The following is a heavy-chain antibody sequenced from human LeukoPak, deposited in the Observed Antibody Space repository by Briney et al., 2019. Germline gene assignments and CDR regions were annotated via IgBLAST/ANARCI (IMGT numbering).Heavy chain of an antibody. V-gene: IGHV5-51*01. CDR1: GYIFTSYW. CDR2: IYPGDSDT. D-gene: IGHD6-13*01. CDR3: ARRIAAAGAFDY. Sequence: GESLKISCKGSGYIFTSYWIGWVRQMPGKGLEWMGIIYPGDSDTRYSPSFQGQVTISADKSNSTAYLQWSGLKASDTAMYYCARRIAAAGAFDYWGQGTLVTVSS. J-gene: IGHJ4*02.